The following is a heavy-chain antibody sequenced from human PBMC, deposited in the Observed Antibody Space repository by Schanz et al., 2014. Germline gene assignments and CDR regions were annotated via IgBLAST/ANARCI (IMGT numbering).Heavy chain of an antibody. D-gene: IGHD3-10*01. CDR3: GSRGPESYYDY. V-gene: IGHV3-23*04. CDR1: GFTFSTYA. Sequence: EVQLVESGGGLVQPGGSLRLSCATSGFTFSTYAMSWVRQAPGKGLEWVSGISGSGVITYYEDSVKGRFTISRDNSKNTLYLQMNSLRAEDTAVYYCGSRGPESYYDYWGQGTLVTVSS. CDR2: ISGSGVIT. J-gene: IGHJ4*02.